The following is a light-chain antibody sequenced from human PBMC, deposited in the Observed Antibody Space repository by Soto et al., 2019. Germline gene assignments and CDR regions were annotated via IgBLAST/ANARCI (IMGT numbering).Light chain of an antibody. CDR3: CSYATRSYV. V-gene: IGLV2-23*02. Sequence: QSALTQPASVSGSPGQSITISCTGTSSDVGTYNLVSWYQQHPGKAPKLVIYEVIKRPSGVSNRFSGSKSGNTASLTISGLQAEDEADYYCCSYATRSYVFGTGTKLTVL. CDR2: EVI. J-gene: IGLJ1*01. CDR1: SSDVGTYNL.